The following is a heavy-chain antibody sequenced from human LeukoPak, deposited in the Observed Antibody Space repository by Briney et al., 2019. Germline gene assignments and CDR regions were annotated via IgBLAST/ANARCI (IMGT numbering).Heavy chain of an antibody. J-gene: IGHJ4*02. CDR2: IHYVGST. V-gene: IGHV4-39*01. D-gene: IGHD3-3*01. CDR3: ARQNNFDFWSGFFDY. Sequence: PSETLSLTCTVSGGSFSNYNYYWGWIRQSPGKGLEWIGSIHYVGSTYYNPSLKSRVTISVDTSKNQFSLNLGSVTAADTAVYYCARQNNFDFWSGFFDYWGLGALVTVSS. CDR1: GGSFSNYNYY.